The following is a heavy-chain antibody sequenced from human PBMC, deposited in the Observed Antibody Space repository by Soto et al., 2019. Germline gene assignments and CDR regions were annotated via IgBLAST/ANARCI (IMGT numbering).Heavy chain of an antibody. CDR3: ARDPPATRHGMDV. Sequence: GGSLRLSCAASWFTVSSNYISWLSQAPWKGLEWVSVIYSSGSPYYGDSVRGRFTISRDNSKNTLDLQMKSLRAEDTAVYYCARDPPATRHGMDVWGQGTTVTVSS. J-gene: IGHJ6*01. CDR2: IYSSGSP. V-gene: IGHV3-53*01. CDR1: WFTVSSNY.